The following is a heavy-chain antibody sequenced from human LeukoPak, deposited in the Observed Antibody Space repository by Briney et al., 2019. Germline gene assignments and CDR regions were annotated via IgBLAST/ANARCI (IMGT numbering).Heavy chain of an antibody. CDR3: ARDPEPPSYCSSTSCAGAWPTHHN. Sequence: ASVKVSCKASGGTFSSYAISWVRQAPGQGLEWMGGIIPIFGTANYAQKLQGRVTITADESTSTAYMELSSLRSEDTAVYYCARDPEPPSYCSSTSCAGAWPTHHNWGQGTLVTVSS. J-gene: IGHJ4*02. CDR1: GGTFSSYA. CDR2: IIPIFGTA. D-gene: IGHD2-2*01. V-gene: IGHV1-69*13.